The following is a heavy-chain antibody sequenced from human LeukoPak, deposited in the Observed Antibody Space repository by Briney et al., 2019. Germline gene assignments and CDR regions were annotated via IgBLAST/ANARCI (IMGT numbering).Heavy chain of an antibody. CDR1: GGSISSGGYY. V-gene: IGHV4-31*03. D-gene: IGHD6-13*01. CDR3: ARSQQLAYFDY. Sequence: SETLSLTCTVSGGSISSGGYYWSWIRQHPGKGLEWIGYIYYSGSTYYNPSLKSRVTISVDTSKNQFSLKLSSVTAADTAVYYCARSQQLAYFDYWGQGTLVTVSS. J-gene: IGHJ4*02. CDR2: IYYSGST.